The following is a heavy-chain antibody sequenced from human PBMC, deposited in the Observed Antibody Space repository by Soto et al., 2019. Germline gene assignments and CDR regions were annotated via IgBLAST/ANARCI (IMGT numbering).Heavy chain of an antibody. CDR3: ASSFCIDGRSCNWFDP. V-gene: IGHV4-59*02. CDR1: GGSVTTY. Sequence: QVQLQESGPGLVKASETLSLTCPVSGGSVTTYWGWIRQPPGKGLEWIGYINYSGTTKYNSSLKSRVTISVDTSKTQVSLNLRSVTAADTAVYYCASSFCIDGRSCNWFDPWGPGILVIVSS. CDR2: INYSGTT. D-gene: IGHD2-15*01. J-gene: IGHJ5*02.